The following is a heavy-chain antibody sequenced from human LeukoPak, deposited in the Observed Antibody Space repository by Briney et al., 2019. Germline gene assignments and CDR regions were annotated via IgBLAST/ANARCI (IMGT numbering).Heavy chain of an antibody. Sequence: GGSLRLPCAASGFGFSNFWMHWVRQAPGKGLVWVSRIKADGTTTVYADSVKGRFTISRDNLKNTLYLQMKGLRAEDTAVYFCAREADPSLYASSSPDYWGQGTPVTVSS. J-gene: IGHJ4*01. CDR1: GFGFSNFW. CDR2: IKADGTTT. V-gene: IGHV3-74*01. CDR3: AREADPSLYASSSPDY. D-gene: IGHD6-6*01.